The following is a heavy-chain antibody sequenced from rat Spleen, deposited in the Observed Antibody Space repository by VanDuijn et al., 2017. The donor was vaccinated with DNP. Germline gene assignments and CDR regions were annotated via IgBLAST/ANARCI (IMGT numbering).Heavy chain of an antibody. Sequence: EVQLVESGGGLVQPGRSLKLSCVASGFTFNNYWMNWVRQAPGRGLEWVASITNTGGNIYYPDSVKGRFTISRDNAKSTLYLQMNSLRSEDTATYYCTRLLPPFAYWGQGTLVTVSS. CDR3: TRLLPPFAY. CDR2: ITNTGGNI. D-gene: IGHD1-4*01. V-gene: IGHV5-31*01. J-gene: IGHJ3*01. CDR1: GFTFNNYW.